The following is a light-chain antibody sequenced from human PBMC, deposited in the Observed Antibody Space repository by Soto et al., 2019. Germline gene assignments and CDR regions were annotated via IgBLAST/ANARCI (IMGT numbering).Light chain of an antibody. CDR1: QGISSY. CDR3: QQYNSYSQT. CDR2: KAS. V-gene: IGKV1-5*03. J-gene: IGKJ1*01. Sequence: QLTQSPSSLSASVGDRVTITCRASQGISSYLAWYQQKPGKAPKLLIYKASSLESGVPSRFSGSGSGTEFTLTISSLQPDDFATYYCQQYNSYSQTFGQGTKVDIK.